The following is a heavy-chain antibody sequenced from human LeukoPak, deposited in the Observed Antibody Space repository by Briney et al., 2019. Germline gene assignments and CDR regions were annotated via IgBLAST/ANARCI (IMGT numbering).Heavy chain of an antibody. D-gene: IGHD6-13*01. CDR1: GYTFTGYG. V-gene: IGHV1-18*01. CDR2: ISSLNGDT. Sequence: ASVKVSCKASGYTFTGYGISWVRQAPGQGLEWMAWISSLNGDTKYAQKFQGRVTVTTDRSTSTAYMELRSLRSDDTAVYSCARGWDSSSLDRYNWFDPWGQGTLVTVSS. J-gene: IGHJ5*02. CDR3: ARGWDSSSLDRYNWFDP.